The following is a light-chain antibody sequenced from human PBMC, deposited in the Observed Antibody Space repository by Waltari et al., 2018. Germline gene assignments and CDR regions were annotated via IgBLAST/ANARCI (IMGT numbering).Light chain of an antibody. J-gene: IGKJ4*01. V-gene: IGKV3-11*01. Sequence: SGRASQSVAKFLARCHQEPGQAPSLLIYDVSNRPTDIPARFSGSGFATDFTLTISDVEPEDIAVYYCQQRNKWPLTCGGGTKVEIK. CDR1: QSVAKF. CDR3: QQRNKWPLT. CDR2: DVS.